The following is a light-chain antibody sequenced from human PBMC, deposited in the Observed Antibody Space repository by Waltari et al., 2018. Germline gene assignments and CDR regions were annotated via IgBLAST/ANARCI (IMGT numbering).Light chain of an antibody. Sequence: FVLTQPHSLSESPGKMVTLSCIRSSGNIASNYVHWYQQRPGSSPIIVIYEDNKRPSGVPDRFSGSIDTSTNSASLTISGLKTEDEADYYCQSYDSRNPWVFGGGTKLTVL. J-gene: IGLJ3*02. CDR2: EDN. CDR1: SGNIASNY. V-gene: IGLV6-57*01. CDR3: QSYDSRNPWV.